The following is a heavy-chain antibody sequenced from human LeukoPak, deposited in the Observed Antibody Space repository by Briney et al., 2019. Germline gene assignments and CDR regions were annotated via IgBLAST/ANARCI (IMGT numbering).Heavy chain of an antibody. CDR1: GGSISSGGYS. CDR2: IYHSGST. J-gene: IGHJ3*02. D-gene: IGHD2-15*01. V-gene: IGHV4-30-2*01. Sequence: PSETLSLTCAVSGGSISSGGYSWSWIRQPPGKGLEWIGYIYHSGSTYYNPSLKSRVTISVDRSKNQFSLKLSSVTAADTAVYYCARSYGYCSGGSCYSYAFDIWGQGTMVTVSS. CDR3: ARSYGYCSGGSCYSYAFDI.